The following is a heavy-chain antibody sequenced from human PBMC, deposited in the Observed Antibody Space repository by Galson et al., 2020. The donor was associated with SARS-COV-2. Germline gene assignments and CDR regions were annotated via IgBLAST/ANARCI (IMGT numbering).Heavy chain of an antibody. Sequence: SETLSLTCTVSGGSISSSSYYWGWIRQPPGTGLERIGSIHYSGSTYYNPSLKSRVTISVDTSKNQFSLKLSSVTAADTAVYYCARGGVVIGDAFDIWGQGTMVTVSS. CDR1: GGSISSSSYY. J-gene: IGHJ3*02. V-gene: IGHV4-39*07. CDR2: IHYSGST. CDR3: ARGGVVIGDAFDI. D-gene: IGHD3-3*01.